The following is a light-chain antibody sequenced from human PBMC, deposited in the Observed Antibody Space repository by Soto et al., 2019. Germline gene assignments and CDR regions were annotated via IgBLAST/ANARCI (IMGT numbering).Light chain of an antibody. CDR1: SSDDGGSNY. Sequence: QSALTQPASVSGSPGQSITISCTGTSSDDGGSNYVSWYQQHPGKAPKFMIYDVTYRPSVVSNRFSGSKSGKTASLTISGLQAEDEADYYCSSYTTSSILGYVFGTGTKVTVL. CDR3: SSYTTSSILGYV. J-gene: IGLJ1*01. CDR2: DVT. V-gene: IGLV2-14*03.